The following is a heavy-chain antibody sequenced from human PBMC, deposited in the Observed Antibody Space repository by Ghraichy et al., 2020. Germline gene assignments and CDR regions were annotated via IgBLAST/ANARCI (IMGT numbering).Heavy chain of an antibody. CDR1: GYTFTDYY. CDR2: MNSNDGGT. CDR3: ARYRPHYNYFDY. J-gene: IGHJ4*02. V-gene: IGHV1-2*02. D-gene: IGHD4-11*01. Sequence: ASAKVSCKAFGYTFTDYYIHWVRQAPGQGLEWMGWMNSNDGGTNYAQKFQGRVTMTRDTSISTAYLEMSRLTSDDTAVFYCARYRPHYNYFDYWGQGTLVTVSS.